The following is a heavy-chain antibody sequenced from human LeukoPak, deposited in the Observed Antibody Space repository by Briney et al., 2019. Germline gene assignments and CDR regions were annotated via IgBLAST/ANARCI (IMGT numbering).Heavy chain of an antibody. Sequence: ASVKVSCKASGYTFTGYYMHWVRQAPGQGLEWMGWINPNSGGTNYAQKFQGRVTMTRDTSISTAYMELSRLRSDDTAVYYCARDIRGGWHDEGYYYYMDVWGKGTTVTVSS. V-gene: IGHV1-2*02. D-gene: IGHD6-19*01. CDR2: INPNSGGT. J-gene: IGHJ6*03. CDR3: ARDIRGGWHDEGYYYYMDV. CDR1: GYTFTGYY.